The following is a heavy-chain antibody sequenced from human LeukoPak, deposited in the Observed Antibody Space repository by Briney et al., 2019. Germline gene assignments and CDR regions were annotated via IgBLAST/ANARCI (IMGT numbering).Heavy chain of an antibody. J-gene: IGHJ5*02. CDR2: ISPTGSSM. CDR3: AKGSSGWYGNWFDP. CDR1: GFTFSDYY. D-gene: IGHD6-19*01. Sequence: GGSLRLSCAASGFTFSDYYMSWIRQAPGKGLEWVSYISPTGSSMKYADSVRGRFTISRDNARNSLYLQMNSLRAEDTALYYCAKGSSGWYGNWFDPWGQGTLVTVSS. V-gene: IGHV3-11*01.